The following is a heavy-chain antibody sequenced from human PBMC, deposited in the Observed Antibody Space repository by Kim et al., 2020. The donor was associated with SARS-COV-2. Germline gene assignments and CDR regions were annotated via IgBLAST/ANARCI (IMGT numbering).Heavy chain of an antibody. D-gene: IGHD2-2*01. CDR3: KVVVPAAVAYYYYGMDV. J-gene: IGHJ6*02. CDR2: IRSKANSYAT. V-gene: IGHV3-73*01. Sequence: GGSLRLSCAASGFTFSGSAMHWVRQASGKGLEWVGRIRSKANSYATAYAASVKGRFTISKDDSKNTAYLQMNSLKTEDTAVYYCKVVVPAAVAYYYYGMDVWGQGTTVTVSS. CDR1: GFTFSGSA.